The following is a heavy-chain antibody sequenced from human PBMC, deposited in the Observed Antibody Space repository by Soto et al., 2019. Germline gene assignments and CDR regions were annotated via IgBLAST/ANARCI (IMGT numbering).Heavy chain of an antibody. D-gene: IGHD1-26*01. CDR3: ARGPWWDKGKGMFDY. CDR1: GYSFTSYW. J-gene: IGHJ4*02. Sequence: GESLKISCKGSGYSFTSYWIGWVRQMPGQGLEWMGIIYPGDSDTRYSPSFQGQVTISADKSISTAYLQWSSLKASDTAMYYCARGPWWDKGKGMFDYWGQGTLVTVSS. V-gene: IGHV5-51*01. CDR2: IYPGDSDT.